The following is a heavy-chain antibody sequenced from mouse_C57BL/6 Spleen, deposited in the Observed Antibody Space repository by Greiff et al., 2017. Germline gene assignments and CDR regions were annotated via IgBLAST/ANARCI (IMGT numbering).Heavy chain of an antibody. Sequence: EVKLMESGPGLVKPSQSLSLTCSVTGYSITSGYSWNWIRQFPGNKLEWIGYISYDGSNNYNPSLKNRISITRDTSKNQFFLKLNSVTTEDTATDYCARGYSNFYYAMDYWGQGTSVTVSS. J-gene: IGHJ4*01. D-gene: IGHD2-5*01. V-gene: IGHV3-6*01. CDR2: ISYDGSN. CDR3: ARGYSNFYYAMDY. CDR1: GYSITSGYS.